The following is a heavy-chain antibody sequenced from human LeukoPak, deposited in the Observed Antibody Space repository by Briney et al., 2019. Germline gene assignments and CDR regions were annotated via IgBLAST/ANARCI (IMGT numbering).Heavy chain of an antibody. CDR1: GGSISSYY. J-gene: IGHJ6*03. CDR2: IYYSGST. CDR3: ARSTYYDFWSGLVYYMDV. D-gene: IGHD3-3*01. Sequence: SETLSLTCTVSGGSISSYYWSWIRQPPGKGLEWIGYIYYSGSTNYNPSLKSRVTISVDTSKNQFSLKLSSVTAADTAVYYCARSTYYDFWSGLVYYMDVWGKGTTVTVSS. V-gene: IGHV4-59*01.